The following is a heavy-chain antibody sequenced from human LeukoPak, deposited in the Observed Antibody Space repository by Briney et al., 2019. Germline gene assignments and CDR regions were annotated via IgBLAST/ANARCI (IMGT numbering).Heavy chain of an antibody. CDR2: IYYSGST. D-gene: IGHD3-22*01. CDR3: ARDNYDNSGYYFDY. J-gene: IGHJ4*02. V-gene: IGHV4-39*07. CDR1: GGSISSSSYY. Sequence: SETLSLTCTVSGGSISSSSYYWGWIRQPPGKGLEWIGSIYYSGSTYYNPSLKSRVTISVDTSKNQFSLKLSSVTAADTAVYYCARDNYDNSGYYFDYWGQGTLVTVSS.